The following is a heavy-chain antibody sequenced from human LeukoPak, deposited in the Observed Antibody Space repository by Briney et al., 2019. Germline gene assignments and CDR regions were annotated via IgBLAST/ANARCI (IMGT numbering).Heavy chain of an antibody. J-gene: IGHJ4*02. CDR3: ARGHPGYSYLSSGFDY. CDR2: ISYDGSNK. D-gene: IGHD5-18*01. V-gene: IGHV3-30-3*01. CDR1: GFTFGSYA. Sequence: PGGSLRLSCAASGFTFGSYAMHWVRQAPGKGLEWVAVISYDGSNKYYADSVKGRFTISRDNSKNTLYLQMNSLRAEDTAVYYCARGHPGYSYLSSGFDYWGQGTLVTVSS.